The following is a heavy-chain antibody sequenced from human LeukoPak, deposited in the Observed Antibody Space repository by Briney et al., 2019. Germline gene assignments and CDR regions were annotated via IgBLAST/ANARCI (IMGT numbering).Heavy chain of an antibody. D-gene: IGHD1-1*01. CDR1: GFTVSGNY. V-gene: IGHV3-53*01. J-gene: IGHJ4*02. Sequence: GGSLRLSCAASGFTVSGNYMSWVRQAPGKGLEWVSVIYSAGSTYYTDSVKGRFTISRDNSKNTLYLQMNSLRAEDTAVYYCAKDLRPDGINDFDHWGQGTLVTVSS. CDR3: AKDLRPDGINDFDH. CDR2: IYSAGST.